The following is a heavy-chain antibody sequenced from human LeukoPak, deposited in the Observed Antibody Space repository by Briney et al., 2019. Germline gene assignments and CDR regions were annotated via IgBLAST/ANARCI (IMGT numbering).Heavy chain of an antibody. J-gene: IGHJ5*02. CDR1: GFIFNNYG. Sequence: PGESLRLSCAASGFIFNNYGVIWVRQAPGKGLEWVSAISNDGGGTNYADFVKGRFTISRNNSKNTLFLQMNSLRAEDTALYYCAKGSSGYFVDLWGQGTLVTVSS. D-gene: IGHD3-22*01. V-gene: IGHV3-23*01. CDR3: AKGSSGYFVDL. CDR2: ISNDGGGT.